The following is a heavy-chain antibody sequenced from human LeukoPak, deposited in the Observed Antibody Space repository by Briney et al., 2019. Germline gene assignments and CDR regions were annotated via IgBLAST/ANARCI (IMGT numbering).Heavy chain of an antibody. CDR3: ARDSYYYYGMDV. CDR1: GFTVSSNY. CDR2: IYSGGST. V-gene: IGHV3-53*01. Sequence: GGSLRPSCAASGFTVSSNYMSWVRQAPGKGLEWVSVIYSGGSTYYADSVKGRFTISRDNSKNTLYLQMNSLRAEDTAVYYCARDSYYYYGMDVWGQGTTVTVSS. J-gene: IGHJ6*02.